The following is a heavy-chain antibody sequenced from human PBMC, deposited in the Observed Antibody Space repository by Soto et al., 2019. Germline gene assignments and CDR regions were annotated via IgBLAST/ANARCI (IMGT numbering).Heavy chain of an antibody. CDR3: ARDGGTYSGYDMTFYWYFDL. V-gene: IGHV1-69*01. CDR1: GGTFSSYA. CDR2: IIPIFGTA. D-gene: IGHD5-12*01. J-gene: IGHJ2*01. Sequence: QVQLVQSGAEVKKPGSSVKVSCKASGGTFSSYAISWVRQAPGQGLEWMGGIIPIFGTANYAQKFQGRVTITADESTSTAYMVLSSLRSEDTAVYYCARDGGTYSGYDMTFYWYFDLWGRGTLVTVSS.